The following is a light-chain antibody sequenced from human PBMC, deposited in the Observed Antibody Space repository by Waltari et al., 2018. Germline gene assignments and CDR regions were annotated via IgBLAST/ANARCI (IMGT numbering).Light chain of an antibody. CDR1: QSISSW. J-gene: IGKJ4*01. V-gene: IGKV1-5*03. Sequence: ITCRASQSISSWLAWYQQKPGKAPKLLIYKASSLESGVPSRFSGSGSGTEFTLTISSLQPDDFATYYCQQYNSYPLTFGGGTKVEIK. CDR3: QQYNSYPLT. CDR2: KAS.